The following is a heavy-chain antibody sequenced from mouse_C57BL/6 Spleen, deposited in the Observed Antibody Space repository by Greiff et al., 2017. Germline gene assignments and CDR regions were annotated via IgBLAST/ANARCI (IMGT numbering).Heavy chain of an antibody. CDR2: IYPGSGST. CDR3: ARVVARDWYFDV. D-gene: IGHD1-1*01. Sequence: VQLQQLGAELVKPGASVKMSCKASGYTFTSYWITWVKQRPGQGLEWIGDIYPGSGSTNYNEKFKSKATLTVDTSSSTAYMQLSSLTSEDSAVYYCARVVARDWYFDVWGTGTTVTVSS. CDR1: GYTFTSYW. J-gene: IGHJ1*03. V-gene: IGHV1-55*01.